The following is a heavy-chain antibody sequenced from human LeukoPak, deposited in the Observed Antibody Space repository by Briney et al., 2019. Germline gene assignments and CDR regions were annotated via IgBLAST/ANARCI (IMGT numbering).Heavy chain of an antibody. D-gene: IGHD4-17*01. V-gene: IGHV3-30*18. CDR3: AKGLRWNGDYPYYYYGMDV. CDR1: GFTFSSYG. CDR2: ISYDGSNK. J-gene: IGHJ6*02. Sequence: HPGGSLRLSCAASGFTFSSYGMHWVRQAPGKGLEWVAVISYDGSNKYYADSVKGRFTISRDNSKNTLYLQMNSLRAEDTAVYYCAKGLRWNGDYPYYYYGMDVWGQGTTVTVSS.